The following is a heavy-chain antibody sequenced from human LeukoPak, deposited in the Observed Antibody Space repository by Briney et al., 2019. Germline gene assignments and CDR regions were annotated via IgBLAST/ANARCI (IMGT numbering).Heavy chain of an antibody. CDR1: GGSISSYY. J-gene: IGHJ4*02. CDR3: ARARFLEWLSDSYYFDY. V-gene: IGHV4-59*01. Sequence: PSETLSLTCTVSGGSISSYYWSWIRQPPGKGLEWIGYIYYSGSTNYNPSLKSRVTISVDTSKNQFSLKLSSVTAADTAVYYCARARFLEWLSDSYYFDYWGQGTLVTVSS. D-gene: IGHD3-3*01. CDR2: IYYSGST.